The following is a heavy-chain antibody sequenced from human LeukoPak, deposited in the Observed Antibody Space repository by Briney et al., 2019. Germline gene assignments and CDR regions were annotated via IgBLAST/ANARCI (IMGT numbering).Heavy chain of an antibody. CDR2: INPSGGST. D-gene: IGHD5-18*01. J-gene: IGHJ4*02. Sequence: ASVKVSCKASGYTFTSYYMHWVRQAPGQGLEWMGIINPSGGSTSYAQKFQGRVTMTRDMSTSTVYMELSSLRSEDTAVYYCARDLNSYGLDYWGQGTLVIVSS. V-gene: IGHV1-46*01. CDR3: ARDLNSYGLDY. CDR1: GYTFTSYY.